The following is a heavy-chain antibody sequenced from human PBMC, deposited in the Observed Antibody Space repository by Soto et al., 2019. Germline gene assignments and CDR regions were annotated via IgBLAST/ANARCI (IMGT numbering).Heavy chain of an antibody. V-gene: IGHV1-69*13. CDR3: ARAHDSSGYYYAHFDY. Sequence: GASVKVSCKASGGTFSSYSISWVLQAPGQGLEWMGGIIPIFGTANYAQKFQGRVTITADESTSTAYMELSSLRSEDTAVYYCARAHDSSGYYYAHFDYWGQGTLVTVSS. CDR1: GGTFSSYS. D-gene: IGHD3-22*01. CDR2: IIPIFGTA. J-gene: IGHJ4*02.